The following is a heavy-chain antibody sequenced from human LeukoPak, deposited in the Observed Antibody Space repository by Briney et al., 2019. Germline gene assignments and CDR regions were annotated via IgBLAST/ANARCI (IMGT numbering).Heavy chain of an antibody. J-gene: IGHJ4*02. Sequence: GASVKVSCKASEYIFTNFDINWVRQATGQGLEWMGYMNPNSGKTVYAQKFQGRVTITKNTSISTAYMEVSSLRSEDTAVYYCAREGLDYWGQGTLVTVSS. CDR2: MNPNSGKT. CDR1: EYIFTNFD. CDR3: AREGLDY. V-gene: IGHV1-8*03.